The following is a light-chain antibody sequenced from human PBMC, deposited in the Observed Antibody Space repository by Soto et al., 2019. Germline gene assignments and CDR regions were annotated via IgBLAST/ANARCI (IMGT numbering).Light chain of an antibody. CDR3: QLADCFTIT. CDR1: QGIRDE. J-gene: IGKJ5*01. V-gene: IGKV1-6*01. CDR2: AAS. Sequence: QVTQSPFPVSAPLGDRVTIPCRAIQGIRDELGWYQQKAGKAPNLLISAASRLHSGVPSRFSGRGSCTDFTLTISSLQPEDCATYDSQLADCFTITSG.